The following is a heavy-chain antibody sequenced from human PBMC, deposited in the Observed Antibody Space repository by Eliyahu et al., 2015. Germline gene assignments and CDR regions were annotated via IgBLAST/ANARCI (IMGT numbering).Heavy chain of an antibody. Sequence: EVQLVESGGGLVKPGGSLRLSCAASXXXFSSXSMNXVRQAPGKGLEWVSSISSSSSYIYYADSVKDRFTISRDNAKNSLYLQMNSLRAEDTAVYYCARDPRRGYGMDVWGQGTTVTVSS. CDR3: ARDPRRGYGMDV. CDR1: XXXFSSXS. CDR2: ISSSSSYI. J-gene: IGHJ6*02. V-gene: IGHV3-21*01.